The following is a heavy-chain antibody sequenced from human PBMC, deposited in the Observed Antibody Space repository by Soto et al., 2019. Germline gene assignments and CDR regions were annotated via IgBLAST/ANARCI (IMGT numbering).Heavy chain of an antibody. D-gene: IGHD1-1*01. CDR3: ARWGITTADYYYYGMDV. Sequence: GGSLRLSCAASGFTFSSYAMSWVRQGPGKGLEWVSAISGSSGSTYYADSVKGRFTISRDNSKNTLYLKMNSLRAEDTAVYYCARWGITTADYYYYGMDVWGQGTTVTVA. V-gene: IGHV3-23*01. CDR2: ISGSSGST. CDR1: GFTFSSYA. J-gene: IGHJ6*02.